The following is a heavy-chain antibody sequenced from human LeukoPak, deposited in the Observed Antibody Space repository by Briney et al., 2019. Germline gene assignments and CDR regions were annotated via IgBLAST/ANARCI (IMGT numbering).Heavy chain of an antibody. CDR1: GVTLSNYA. D-gene: IGHD4-17*01. Sequence: GGSLRLSCTASGVTLSNYAMHWVRRPPGRGLEWVAVISFDGTNKYYGDSVEGRFSVSRDNSKNTVCLQMNGLRPDDTAMYYCATDYGDYEPIDYWGQGTLVTVSS. V-gene: IGHV3-30*04. CDR3: ATDYGDYEPIDY. J-gene: IGHJ4*02. CDR2: ISFDGTNK.